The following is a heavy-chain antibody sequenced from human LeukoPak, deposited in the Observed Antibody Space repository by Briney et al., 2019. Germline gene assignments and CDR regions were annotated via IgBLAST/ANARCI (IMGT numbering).Heavy chain of an antibody. CDR1: GIPFSDFY. J-gene: IGHJ4*02. V-gene: IGHV3-11*03. Sequence: GGSLRLSCVVSGIPFSDFYMNCIRQAPGKGLEWISYVSSSSSYTDYAESVKGRFTISRGNAKSALYLEMSDLRVEDTAVYYCAAGTAADYWGQGTLVIVSS. CDR2: VSSSSSYT. D-gene: IGHD6-13*01. CDR3: AAGTAADY.